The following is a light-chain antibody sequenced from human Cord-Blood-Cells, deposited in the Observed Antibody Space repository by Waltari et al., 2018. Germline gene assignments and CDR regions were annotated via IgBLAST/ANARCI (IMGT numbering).Light chain of an antibody. J-gene: IGLJ3*02. CDR3: SSYAGSNNLV. CDR1: SSAVGGYNY. Sequence: QSALTQPPSASGSPGQSVTISCPGTSSAVGGYNYAPCYQQHPGQAPKIMIYEVSKRPSGVADRFSGSKSGNTASLTVSGLQAEDEADYYCSSYAGSNNLVFGGGTKLTVL. CDR2: EVS. V-gene: IGLV2-8*01.